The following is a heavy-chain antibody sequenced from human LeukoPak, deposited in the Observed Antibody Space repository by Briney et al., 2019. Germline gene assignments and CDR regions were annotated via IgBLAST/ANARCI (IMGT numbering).Heavy chain of an antibody. CDR2: IYHSGST. Sequence: PSQTLSLTCAVSGGSISSGGYSWGWIRQPPGRGLEWIGYIYHSGSTYYNPSLKSRVTISVDRSKNQFSLKLSSVTAADTAVYYCARGAAGTFDYWGQGTLVTVSS. CDR3: ARGAAGTFDY. J-gene: IGHJ4*02. V-gene: IGHV4-30-2*01. D-gene: IGHD6-19*01. CDR1: GGSISSGGYS.